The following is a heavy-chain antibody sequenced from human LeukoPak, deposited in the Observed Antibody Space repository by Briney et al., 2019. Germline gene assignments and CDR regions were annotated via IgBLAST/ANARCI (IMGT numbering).Heavy chain of an antibody. D-gene: IGHD1-26*01. V-gene: IGHV3-21*04. CDR1: GFTFSSYS. CDR2: ISSSSSYI. J-gene: IGHJ5*02. CDR3: AKVTIVGAAKWFDP. Sequence: GSLILSCAASGFTFSSYSMNWVRQAPGKGLEWVSSISSSSSYIYYADSVKGRFTISRDNSKNTLYLQMNSLRADDTAVYYCAKVTIVGAAKWFDPWGQGALVTVSS.